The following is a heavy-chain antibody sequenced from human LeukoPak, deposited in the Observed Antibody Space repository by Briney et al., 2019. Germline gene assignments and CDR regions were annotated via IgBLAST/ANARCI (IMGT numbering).Heavy chain of an antibody. J-gene: IGHJ3*01. CDR3: ARQGYSSTSRTYV. CDR1: GYSCTYSL. D-gene: IGHD6-19*01. CDR2: IYPGDSDT. V-gene: IGHV5-51*01. Sequence: GESLNICRKCVGYSCTYSLICWLREMPGKGLEWMGIIYPGDSDTRYSPSFQGQVTISADKSISTAYLQWSSLKASDTAMYYCARQGYSSTSRTYVW.